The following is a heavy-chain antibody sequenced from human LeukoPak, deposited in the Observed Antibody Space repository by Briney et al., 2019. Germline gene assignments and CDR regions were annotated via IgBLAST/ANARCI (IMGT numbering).Heavy chain of an antibody. CDR3: ARADSYYYDSSGYFDY. D-gene: IGHD3-22*01. V-gene: IGHV4-34*01. CDR1: GFTVSSNY. CDR2: INHSGST. J-gene: IGHJ4*02. Sequence: PGGSLRLSCAASGFTVSSNYMSWIRQPPGKGLEWIGEINHSGSTNYNPSLKSRVTISVDTSKNQFSLRLSSVTAADTAVYYCARADSYYYDSSGYFDYWGQGTLVTVSS.